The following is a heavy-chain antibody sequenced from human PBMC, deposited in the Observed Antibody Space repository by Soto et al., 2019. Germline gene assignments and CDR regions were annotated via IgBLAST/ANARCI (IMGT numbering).Heavy chain of an antibody. V-gene: IGHV3-21*01. CDR3: ERESVTTHYYYGMDG. CDR1: GFTFSSYT. Sequence: GPLRLPCAASGFTFSSYTTNWVRPAPGKGLEWVSSISSSSSYIYYADSVKGRFTISRDNAKNSLYLQMSRLRAEATAVYYCERESVTTHYYYGMDGWGQGTTVTVSS. CDR2: ISSSSSYI. D-gene: IGHD4-4*01. J-gene: IGHJ6*02.